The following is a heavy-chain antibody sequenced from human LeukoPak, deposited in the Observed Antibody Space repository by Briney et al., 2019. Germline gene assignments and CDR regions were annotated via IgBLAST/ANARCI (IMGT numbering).Heavy chain of an antibody. CDR1: GYSFTSYW. CDR2: IYPGDSDT. V-gene: IGHV5-51*01. J-gene: IGHJ4*02. D-gene: IGHD1-1*01. CDR3: ARQGTTGTTFNYFDY. Sequence: GESLKISCKGSGYSFTSYWIGWVRQMPGKGLEWMGIIYPGDSDTRYSPSFQGQVTISADKSISTAYLQWSSLKASDTAMYYCARQGTTGTTFNYFDYWGQGTLVTVPS.